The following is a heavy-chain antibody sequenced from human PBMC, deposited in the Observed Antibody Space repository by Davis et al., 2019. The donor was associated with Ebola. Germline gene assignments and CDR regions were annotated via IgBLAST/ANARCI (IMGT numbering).Heavy chain of an antibody. V-gene: IGHV4-34*01. J-gene: IGHJ6*02. D-gene: IGHD3-3*01. CDR1: GGSFSGHY. CDR2: INHSGST. Sequence: MPSETLSLTCAVYGGSFSGHYWSWICQPPGKGLEWLGEINHSGSTNYNPSLTRRGTISVDTSTNQFYLTLSSVTAADTAVYYCARSPRRYDFWSGYYTTRGMDVWGQGTTVTVSS. CDR3: ARSPRRYDFWSGYYTTRGMDV.